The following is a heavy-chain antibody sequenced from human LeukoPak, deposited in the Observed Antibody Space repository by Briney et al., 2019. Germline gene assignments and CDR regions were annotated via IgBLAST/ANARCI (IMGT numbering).Heavy chain of an antibody. CDR1: GYSFSSFG. Sequence: ASVTVSCKASGYSFSSFGISWVRQAPGQGLEWMGWISVYNGNIKHGQKFQGRVTMTTDTSTNTAYMELTSLRFDDTAVYYCARDPCGNPCFYFDLWGQGALVTV. CDR3: ARDPCGNPCFYFDL. CDR2: ISVYNGNI. D-gene: IGHD1-1*01. V-gene: IGHV1-18*01. J-gene: IGHJ4*02.